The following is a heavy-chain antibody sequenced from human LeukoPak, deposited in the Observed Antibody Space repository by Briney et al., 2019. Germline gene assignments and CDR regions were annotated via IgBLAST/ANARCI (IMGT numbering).Heavy chain of an antibody. V-gene: IGHV3-21*01. CDR1: GFTFSSYS. D-gene: IGHD6-13*01. CDR2: ISSSSSYI. CDR3: ARDKGSSWSGGFDY. J-gene: IGHJ4*02. Sequence: GGSLRLSCAASGFTFSSYSMNWVRQAPGKGLEWVSSISSSSSYIYYADSVKGRFTISRDNAKNSLYLQMNSLRAEDTAMYYCARDKGSSWSGGFDYWGQGTLVTVSS.